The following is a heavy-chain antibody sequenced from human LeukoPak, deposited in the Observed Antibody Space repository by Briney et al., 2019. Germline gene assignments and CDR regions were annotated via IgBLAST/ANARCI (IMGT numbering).Heavy chain of an antibody. Sequence: PGGSLRLSCAASGFTFSSYWMSWVRQAPGKGLEGVANIKQDGSEKYYVDSVKGRFTISRDNAKNSLYLQMNSLRAEDTAVYYCAREEHSYGYIRIGYYYYYMDVWGKGTTVTVSS. J-gene: IGHJ6*03. CDR3: AREEHSYGYIRIGYYYYYMDV. CDR2: IKQDGSEK. D-gene: IGHD5-18*01. V-gene: IGHV3-7*01. CDR1: GFTFSSYW.